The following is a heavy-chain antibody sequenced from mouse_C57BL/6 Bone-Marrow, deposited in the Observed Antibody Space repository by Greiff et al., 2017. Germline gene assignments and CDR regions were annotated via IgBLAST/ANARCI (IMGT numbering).Heavy chain of an antibody. D-gene: IGHD2-5*01. Sequence: QVQLQQSGAELARPGASVKLSCKASGYTFTSYGISWVKQRTGQGLEWIGEIYPRSGNTYYNEKFKGKATLTADKSSSTAYMERRSLTSEDSAVYFCARGRYYSIQCDYWGQGTTLTVSS. CDR2: IYPRSGNT. V-gene: IGHV1-81*01. CDR1: GYTFTSYG. CDR3: ARGRYYSIQCDY. J-gene: IGHJ2*01.